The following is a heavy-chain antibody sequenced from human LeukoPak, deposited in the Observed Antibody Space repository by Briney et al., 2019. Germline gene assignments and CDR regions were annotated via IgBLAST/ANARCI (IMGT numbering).Heavy chain of an antibody. J-gene: IGHJ5*02. CDR3: ARSGWDYYDSSGPRSWFDP. V-gene: IGHV4-30-2*01. CDR2: IYHSGST. CDR1: GGSISSGGYS. Sequence: SQTLSLTCAVSGGSISSGGYSWGWIRQPPGKGLEWIGYIYHSGSTYYNPSLKSRVTISEDRSKNQFSLKLSSVTAADTAVYYCARSGWDYYDSSGPRSWFDPWGQGTLVTVSS. D-gene: IGHD3-22*01.